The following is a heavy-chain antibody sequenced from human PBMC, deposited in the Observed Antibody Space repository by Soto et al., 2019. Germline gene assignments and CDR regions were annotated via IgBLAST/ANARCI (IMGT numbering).Heavy chain of an antibody. CDR1: GDSILGYY. J-gene: IGHJ6*02. D-gene: IGHD3-16*02. Sequence: KTSETLSLTCSVSGDSILGYYWSWIRQPAGKRLEWIGRVYNSGNVIFNPSLKNRVTMSVDMSKNQFSLRLTSVTAADSAVYYCARDRLESSTYGMDVWGRGTTVTVSS. CDR2: VYNSGNV. V-gene: IGHV4-4*07. CDR3: ARDRLESSTYGMDV.